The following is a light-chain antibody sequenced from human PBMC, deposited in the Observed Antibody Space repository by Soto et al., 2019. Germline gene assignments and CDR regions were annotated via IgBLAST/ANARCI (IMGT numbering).Light chain of an antibody. CDR2: EVS. V-gene: IGLV2-23*02. CDR1: SSDVGSYKL. J-gene: IGLJ1*01. Sequence: QSALTQAASVSGSPGQSITISCTGTSSDVGSYKLVSWYQQHPGKAPKLMIYEVSKRPSGVSNRFSGSKSGNTASLTISGLQAEDEADYYCCSYAGSSTYVFGTGTKVTVL. CDR3: CSYAGSSTYV.